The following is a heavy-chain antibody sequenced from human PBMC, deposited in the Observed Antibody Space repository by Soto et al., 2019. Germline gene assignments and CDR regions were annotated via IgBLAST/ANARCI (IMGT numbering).Heavy chain of an antibody. CDR2: IYYSGST. CDR1: GGSISSSSYY. J-gene: IGHJ4*02. Sequence: SETLSLTCTVSGGSISSSSYYWGWIRQPPGKGLEWIGSIYYSGSTYYNPSLKSRVTISVDTSKNQFSLKLSSVTAADTAVYYCARMSSNWGLDYWGQGTLVTVSS. V-gene: IGHV4-39*01. CDR3: ARMSSNWGLDY. D-gene: IGHD7-27*01.